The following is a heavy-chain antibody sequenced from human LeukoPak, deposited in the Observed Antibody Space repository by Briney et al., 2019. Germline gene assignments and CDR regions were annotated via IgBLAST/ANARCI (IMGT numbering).Heavy chain of an antibody. V-gene: IGHV4-61*08. CDR2: IYHSGST. CDR1: GGSISSGGYY. J-gene: IGHJ6*02. D-gene: IGHD5-12*01. CDR3: ARQDRYSGYSGYLPYGMDV. Sequence: SETLSLTCTVSGGSISSGGYYWSWIRQPPGKGLEWIGYIYHSGSTYYNPSLKSRVTISVDTSKNQFSLKLSSVTAADTAVYYCARQDRYSGYSGYLPYGMDVWGQGTTVTVSS.